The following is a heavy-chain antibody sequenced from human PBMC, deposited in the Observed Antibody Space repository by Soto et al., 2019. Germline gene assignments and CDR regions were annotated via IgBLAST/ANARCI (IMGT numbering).Heavy chain of an antibody. V-gene: IGHV3-23*01. J-gene: IGHJ4*02. CDR2: IAASGGST. Sequence: EVQLLESGGGLIQPGGSLRLSCAASGFTFSNCAMTWVRQATGKGLEWVSGIAASGGSTYYADSVKGRFTISRDNSKNTLYLQMNSLRAEDTAVYYCAKPYSSGWTRPDYWGQGTLVTVSS. CDR1: GFTFSNCA. CDR3: AKPYSSGWTRPDY. D-gene: IGHD6-19*01.